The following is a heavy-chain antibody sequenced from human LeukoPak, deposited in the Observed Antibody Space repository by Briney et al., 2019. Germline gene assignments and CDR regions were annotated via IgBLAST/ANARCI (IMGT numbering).Heavy chain of an antibody. Sequence: PGGSLRLSCAASGFTFSSYAMSWVRQAPGKGLEWVSAISGSDGSTYYADSVKGRFTISRDNPKNTLYLQMNGLRAEDTAVYYCATEAGKQQISHMDVWGKGTTVTISS. J-gene: IGHJ6*03. CDR1: GFTFSSYA. D-gene: IGHD6-13*01. CDR2: ISGSDGST. CDR3: ATEAGKQQISHMDV. V-gene: IGHV3-23*01.